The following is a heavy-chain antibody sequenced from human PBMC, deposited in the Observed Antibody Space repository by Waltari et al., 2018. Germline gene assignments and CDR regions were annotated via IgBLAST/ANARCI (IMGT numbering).Heavy chain of an antibody. CDR3: TRDAGAVAAEGDY. CDR2: IYSGGRT. D-gene: IGHD6-19*01. V-gene: IGHV3-66*01. Sequence: EVQLVESGGGLVQPGGSLRLSCAASGFIVSSNYMSWVRQAPGKGLEWVSLIYSGGRTYYADSVKGRFTIARDNSKNTLYLQMNSLRAEDTAVYYCTRDAGAVAAEGDYWGQGTLVTVSS. J-gene: IGHJ4*02. CDR1: GFIVSSNY.